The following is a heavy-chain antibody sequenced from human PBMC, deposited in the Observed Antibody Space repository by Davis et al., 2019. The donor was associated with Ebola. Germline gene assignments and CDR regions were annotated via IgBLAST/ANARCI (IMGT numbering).Heavy chain of an antibody. Sequence: EYLNIHCKDSGNSFTSHWIGRVRQMPGTGLEWIGLIYTRDSVTRYSPSFRGKVTISADKSTKTAFLQWSSLKASDTGIYYCASLRRTITGMDDSFDIWGQGTMVTVSS. CDR3: ASLRRTITGMDDSFDI. D-gene: IGHD7-27*01. CDR2: IYTRDSVT. CDR1: GNSFTSHW. V-gene: IGHV5-51*01. J-gene: IGHJ3*02.